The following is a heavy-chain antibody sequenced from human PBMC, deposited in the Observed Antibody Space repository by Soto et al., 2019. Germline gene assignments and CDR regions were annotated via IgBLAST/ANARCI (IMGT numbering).Heavy chain of an antibody. Sequence: PSETLSLTCTVSGDSISSSSYYWGWIRQPPGKGLEWIGSIYFSGSTYRNPSLNSRVTISVDTSKNQFSLRLSSVTAADTAVYYCARQVVSNSSPFDYWGQGTLVTVSS. D-gene: IGHD6-6*01. CDR2: IYFSGST. V-gene: IGHV4-39*01. CDR3: ARQVVSNSSPFDY. J-gene: IGHJ4*02. CDR1: GDSISSSSYY.